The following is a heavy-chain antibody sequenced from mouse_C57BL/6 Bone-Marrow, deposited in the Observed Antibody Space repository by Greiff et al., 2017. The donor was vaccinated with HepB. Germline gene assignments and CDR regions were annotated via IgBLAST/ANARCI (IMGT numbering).Heavy chain of an antibody. CDR2: IHPNSGST. CDR1: GYTFTSYW. Sequence: QVQLQQSGAELVKPGASVKLSCKASGYTFTSYWMHWVKQRPGQGLEWIGMIHPNSGSTNYNEKFKSKATLTVDKSSSTAYMQLSSLTSEDSAVYYCARSFYYYGSSYVNYWGQGTTLTVSS. D-gene: IGHD1-1*01. V-gene: IGHV1-64*01. CDR3: ARSFYYYGSSYVNY. J-gene: IGHJ2*01.